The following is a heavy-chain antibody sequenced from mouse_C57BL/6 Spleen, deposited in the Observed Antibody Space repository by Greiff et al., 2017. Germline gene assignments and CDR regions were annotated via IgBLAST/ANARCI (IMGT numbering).Heavy chain of an antibody. Sequence: VQLKESGPELVKPGASVKISCKASGYSFTDYSMNWVKQSHGQGLEWIGVIHPNCGTTSYNQKFKSKATLTVDQSSSTAYMQLNSLTSEDSAVLYCARDGGVSGRSYAGFAYWGQGTLVTVSA. CDR2: IHPNCGTT. CDR1: GYSFTDYS. V-gene: IGHV1-39*01. J-gene: IGHJ3*01. CDR3: ARDGGVSGRSYAGFAY. D-gene: IGHD1-1*01.